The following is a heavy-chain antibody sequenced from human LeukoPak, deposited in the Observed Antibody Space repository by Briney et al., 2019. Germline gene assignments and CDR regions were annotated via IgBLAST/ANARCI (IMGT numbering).Heavy chain of an antibody. V-gene: IGHV4-39*07. CDR2: IYYSGST. Sequence: SETLSLTCTVSGGSISSSSYYWGWIRQPPGKGLEWIGSIYYSGSTYCNPSLKSRVTISVDTSKNQFSLKLSSVTAADTAVYYCAGVVVPAAIWRDWFDPWGQGTLVTVSS. D-gene: IGHD2-2*02. J-gene: IGHJ5*02. CDR3: AGVVVPAAIWRDWFDP. CDR1: GGSISSSSYY.